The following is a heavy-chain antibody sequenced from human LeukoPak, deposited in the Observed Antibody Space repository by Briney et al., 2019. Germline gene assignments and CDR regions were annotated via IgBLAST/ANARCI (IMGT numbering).Heavy chain of an antibody. CDR1: GGSISSYY. J-gene: IGHJ4*02. CDR3: AALAVAGTVDY. CDR2: IYYSGST. Sequence: SETLSLTCTVSGGSISSYYWSWIRQPPGKGLEWIGYIYYSGSTNYNPSPKSRVTISVDTSKNQFSLKLSSVTAADTAVYYCAALAVAGTVDYWGQGTLVTVSS. D-gene: IGHD6-19*01. V-gene: IGHV4-59*01.